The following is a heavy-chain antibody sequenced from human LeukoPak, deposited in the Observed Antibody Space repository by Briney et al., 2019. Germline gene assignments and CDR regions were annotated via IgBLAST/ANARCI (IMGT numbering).Heavy chain of an antibody. CDR2: INPNAGST. CDR1: AYTFTNQH. V-gene: IGHV1-46*01. J-gene: IGHJ4*02. Sequence: ASVKVSCKASAYTFTNQHIHWVRQAPGQGLEWMGIINPNAGSTNYPQKFQGRVTMTSDTSTSTVYMELRSLRSEDSAVYFCARDRELTVTRIGNVGEFDYWGQGTLVTVSS. D-gene: IGHD4-17*01. CDR3: ARDRELTVTRIGNVGEFDY.